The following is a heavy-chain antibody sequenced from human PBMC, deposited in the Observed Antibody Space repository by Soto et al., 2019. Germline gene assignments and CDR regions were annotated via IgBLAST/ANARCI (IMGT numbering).Heavy chain of an antibody. CDR1: GFTFKNYA. J-gene: IGHJ6*03. CDR2: LSGSGHST. Sequence: EVLLLESGGGFAQPGGSLRVSCTASGFTFKNYAMSWARQAPGKGLEWVAGLSGSGHSTFYADSVKGRFTISRDNSKNTLFLHMDSLRDEDNAMYFCAKNNPPKVFLELLPHYCLDVWGKGTTVTVSS. CDR3: AKNNPPKVFLELLPHYCLDV. D-gene: IGHD3-3*01. V-gene: IGHV3-23*01.